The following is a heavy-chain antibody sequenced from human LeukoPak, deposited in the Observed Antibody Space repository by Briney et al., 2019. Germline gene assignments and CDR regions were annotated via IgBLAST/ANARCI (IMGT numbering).Heavy chain of an antibody. CDR3: AIATYYYDSGGWPFDY. CDR2: IYYSGST. J-gene: IGHJ4*02. CDR1: GGSISSSSYY. D-gene: IGHD3-22*01. Sequence: PSETLSLTCTVSGGSISSSSYYWGWIRQPPGKGLEWIGSIYYSGSTYYNPSLKSRVTISVDTSKNQFSLKLSSVTAADTAVYYRAIATYYYDSGGWPFDYWGQGTLVIVSS. V-gene: IGHV4-39*01.